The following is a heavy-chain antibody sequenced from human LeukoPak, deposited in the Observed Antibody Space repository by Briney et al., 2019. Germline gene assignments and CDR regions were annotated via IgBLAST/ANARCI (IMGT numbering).Heavy chain of an antibody. CDR1: GFTFSSYE. Sequence: GGSLRLSCAASGFTFSSYEMNWVRQAPGKGLEWVSYISSSGSTIYYADSVKGRFTISRDNAKNSLYLQMNSLRAEDTAVYYCAREQLNFDYWGQGTLVTVSS. J-gene: IGHJ4*02. V-gene: IGHV3-48*03. D-gene: IGHD5-18*01. CDR3: AREQLNFDY. CDR2: ISSSGSTI.